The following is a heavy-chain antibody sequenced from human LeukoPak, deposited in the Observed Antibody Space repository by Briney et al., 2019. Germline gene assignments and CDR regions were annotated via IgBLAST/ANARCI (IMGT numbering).Heavy chain of an antibody. J-gene: IGHJ4*02. CDR2: ISAYNGNT. CDR1: GYTFTSYG. V-gene: IGHV1-18*01. CDR3: ARTGRYYDYVWGSYRPYYFDY. D-gene: IGHD3-16*02. Sequence: ASVKVSCKASGYTFTSYGISWVRQAPGQGLEWMGWISAYNGNTNYAQKLQGRVTMTTDTSTSTAYMELRSLRSDDTAVYYCARTGRYYDYVWGSYRPYYFDYWGQGTLVTVSS.